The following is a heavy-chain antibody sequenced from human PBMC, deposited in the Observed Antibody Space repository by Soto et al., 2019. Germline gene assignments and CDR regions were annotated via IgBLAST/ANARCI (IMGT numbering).Heavy chain of an antibody. V-gene: IGHV3-30*18. J-gene: IGHJ3*02. D-gene: IGHD5-12*01. CDR1: GFTFSSYC. Sequence: QVQLVESGGGVVQPGRSLRLSCAASGFTFSSYCMHWVRQAPGKGLEWVAVISYDGSNKYYADSVKGRLTISRDNSKNTLYLQMNSLRGEDTAVYYCAKDNGSGCDWLRVGDASDIWGQGKMVTVSS. CDR3: AKDNGSGCDWLRVGDASDI. CDR2: ISYDGSNK.